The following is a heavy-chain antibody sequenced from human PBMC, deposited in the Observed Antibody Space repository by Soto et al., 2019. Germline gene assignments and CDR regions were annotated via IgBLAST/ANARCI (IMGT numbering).Heavy chain of an antibody. J-gene: IGHJ5*02. D-gene: IGHD2-21*02. CDR2: ISYDGSDK. CDR3: AKGSSFSSRRLHNWFDP. CDR1: GFTFSSYG. Sequence: QVQLVESGGGVVQPGRSLRLSCAASGFTFSSYGMHWVRQAPGKGLEWVAVISYDGSDKYYADSVKGRFTISRDNSKNTLYQQMNSRRPEDTAVYYGAKGSSFSSRRLHNWFDPWGQGTLVTVSS. V-gene: IGHV3-30*18.